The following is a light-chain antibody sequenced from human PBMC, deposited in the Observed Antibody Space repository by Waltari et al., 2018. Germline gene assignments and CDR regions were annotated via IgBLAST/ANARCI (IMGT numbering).Light chain of an antibody. J-gene: IGKJ1*01. CDR3: MQATHWPLT. V-gene: IGKV2-30*02. CDR1: QDLVHTDGKTY. Sequence: DVVMTQSPLSLPVTLGQPASTPFPSRQDLVHTDGKTYLNWFQQRPGQSPRRLIYKVSNRDSRVPDRFSGSGSGTVFTLKITRVEAEDVGTYYCMQATHWPLTFGRGTKVEIK. CDR2: KVS.